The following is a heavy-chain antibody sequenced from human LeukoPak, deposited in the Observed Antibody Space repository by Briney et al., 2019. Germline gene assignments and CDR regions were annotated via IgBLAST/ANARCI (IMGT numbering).Heavy chain of an antibody. CDR3: ARQISDYYYYYIDV. CDR1: GGSISSSNYY. Sequence: KTSETLSLTCSVSGGSISSSNYYWGWIRQPPGKGLEWIGTIYYSGTTYYNPSLESRVTISEDMSKNRFSLTLRSVTAADTAVYYCARQISDYYYYYIDVWGKGTTVTVSS. CDR2: IYYSGTT. J-gene: IGHJ6*03. D-gene: IGHD3-10*01. V-gene: IGHV4-39*01.